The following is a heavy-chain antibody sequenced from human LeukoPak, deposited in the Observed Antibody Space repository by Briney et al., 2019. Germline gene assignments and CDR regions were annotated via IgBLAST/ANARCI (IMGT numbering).Heavy chain of an antibody. J-gene: IGHJ1*01. Sequence: GESLKISCKDSGYSFTNYWIGWVRQMPGKGLEWMGIIYPADSDTRYSPSFQGQVSISADKSISTAYLQWSSLKASDTAMYYCARMSGGYFSPFHHWGQGTLVTVSS. CDR2: IYPADSDT. CDR3: ARMSGGYFSPFHH. V-gene: IGHV5-51*01. CDR1: GYSFTNYW. D-gene: IGHD1-26*01.